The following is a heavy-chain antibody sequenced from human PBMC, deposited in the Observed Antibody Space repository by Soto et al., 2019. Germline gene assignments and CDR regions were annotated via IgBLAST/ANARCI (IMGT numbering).Heavy chain of an antibody. V-gene: IGHV4-34*01. CDR3: ARGAAGYYFDY. Sequence: PSETLSLTCAVYGGSFSGYYWSWIRQPPGKGLEWIGEINHSGSTNYNPSLKSRVTISVDTSKNQFSLKLSSVTAADTAVYYCARGAAGYYFDYWGQGTLVTASS. J-gene: IGHJ4*02. D-gene: IGHD2-15*01. CDR1: GGSFSGYY. CDR2: INHSGST.